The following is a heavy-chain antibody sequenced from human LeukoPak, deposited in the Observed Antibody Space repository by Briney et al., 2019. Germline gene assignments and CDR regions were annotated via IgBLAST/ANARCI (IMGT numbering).Heavy chain of an antibody. CDR2: IHYSGST. V-gene: IGHV4-59*01. Sequence: PSETLSLTCTASGGSISSYYWSWIRQPPGKGLEWIGYIHYSGSTNYNPSLKSRVTISVDTSKNQFSLKLSSVTAADTAVYYCARVRGTGTTYWFDPWGQGTLVTVSS. CDR1: GGSISSYY. CDR3: ARVRGTGTTYWFDP. J-gene: IGHJ5*02. D-gene: IGHD1-1*01.